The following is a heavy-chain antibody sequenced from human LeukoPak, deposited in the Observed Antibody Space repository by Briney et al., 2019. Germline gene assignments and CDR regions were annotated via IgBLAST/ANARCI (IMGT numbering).Heavy chain of an antibody. CDR2: INTDTAIT. J-gene: IGHJ4*02. Sequence: GASVKVSCKASGYTFTYYGISWVRQAPGQGLEWMGWINTDTAITNYAQKFQDRVTMTKDTSTSTAYLELRSLRSDDTAIYYCARKDCVGECYLFQYWGQGTLVTVSS. V-gene: IGHV1-18*04. D-gene: IGHD2-21*01. CDR1: GYTFTYYG. CDR3: ARKDCVGECYLFQY.